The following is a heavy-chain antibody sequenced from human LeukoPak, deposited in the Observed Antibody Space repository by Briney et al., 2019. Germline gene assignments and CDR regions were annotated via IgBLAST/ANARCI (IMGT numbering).Heavy chain of an antibody. CDR2: IYYSGNT. J-gene: IGHJ4*02. Sequence: SETLSLTCTVSGGSISSSSYYWGWIRQRPGKGLEWIGSIYYSGNTYYNPSLKSRVTISVDTSKNQFSLKLSSVTAADTAVYYCARERYYYDSSSEGNYWGQGTLVTVSS. CDR3: ARERYYYDSSSEGNY. CDR1: GGSISSSSYY. D-gene: IGHD3-22*01. V-gene: IGHV4-39*01.